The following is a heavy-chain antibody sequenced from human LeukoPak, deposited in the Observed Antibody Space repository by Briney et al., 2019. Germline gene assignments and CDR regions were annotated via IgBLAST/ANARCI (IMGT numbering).Heavy chain of an antibody. J-gene: IGHJ4*02. CDR2: ISSSGSTI. CDR1: GFTFSSYE. Sequence: GGSLRLSCAASGFTFSSYEMNWVRQAPGQGLEWVPYISSSGSTIYYADSVKGRFTISRDNAKNSLYLQMNSLRAEDTAVYYCARDQRFAGFGESSYWGQATLATVSS. CDR3: ARDQRFAGFGESSY. V-gene: IGHV3-48*03. D-gene: IGHD3-10*01.